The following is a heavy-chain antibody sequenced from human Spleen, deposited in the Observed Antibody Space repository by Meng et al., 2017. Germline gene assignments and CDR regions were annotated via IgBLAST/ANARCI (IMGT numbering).Heavy chain of an antibody. J-gene: IGHJ4*02. CDR3: ASGMAVIDY. D-gene: IGHD5-24*01. CDR1: GYTFTGYF. CDR2: INPGTGGT. Sequence: QAQLGQSGTEVKKPGASVKVSCKTSGYTFTGYFMHWVRQAPGQGLEWMGRINPGTGGTDYAQKFHGRVAMTSDTSINTAYMELSRLKSDDTAVYFCASGMAVIDYWGQGTLVTVSS. V-gene: IGHV1-2*06.